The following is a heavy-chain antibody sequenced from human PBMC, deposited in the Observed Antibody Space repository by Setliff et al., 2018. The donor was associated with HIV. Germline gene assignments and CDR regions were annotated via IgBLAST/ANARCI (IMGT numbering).Heavy chain of an antibody. CDR2: INAGNADT. D-gene: IGHD7-27*01. J-gene: IGHJ4*02. Sequence: ASVKVSCKASGYTFTTYYMHWVRQAPGQGLEWMGWINAGNADTKYSQKFQGRVTATTDTSASTAYMELSSLRSEDTAVYYCARDLPTPNWGFDYWGQGTLVTVSS. V-gene: IGHV1-3*01. CDR1: GYTFTTYY. CDR3: ARDLPTPNWGFDY.